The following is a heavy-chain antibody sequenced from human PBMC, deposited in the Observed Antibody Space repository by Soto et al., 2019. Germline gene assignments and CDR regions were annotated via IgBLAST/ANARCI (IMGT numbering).Heavy chain of an antibody. Sequence: PXESLTISGKGSGYSFTSYWIGLVRQMPGKGLEWMGIIYPGDSDTRYSPSFQGQVTISADKSISTAYLQWSSLKASDTAMYYCARQNQAAGHYYYGMDVWGQGTTVTVSS. CDR1: GYSFTSYW. CDR2: IYPGDSDT. D-gene: IGHD6-13*01. CDR3: ARQNQAAGHYYYGMDV. J-gene: IGHJ6*02. V-gene: IGHV5-51*01.